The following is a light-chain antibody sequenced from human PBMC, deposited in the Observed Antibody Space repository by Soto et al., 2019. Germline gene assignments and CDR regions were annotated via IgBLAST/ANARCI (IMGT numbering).Light chain of an antibody. J-gene: IGKJ3*01. CDR3: QQLNSYAFT. V-gene: IGKV1-9*01. CDR1: QAITNN. CDR2: AAS. Sequence: DIHLTQSPSSLSASVGDRVTITCRASQAITNNLAWYQQKPGNPPRLLIYAASTLQSGVPSRFSGSGSGTDFTLTISSLQPEDFATYYCQQLNSYAFTFGPGTKVDIK.